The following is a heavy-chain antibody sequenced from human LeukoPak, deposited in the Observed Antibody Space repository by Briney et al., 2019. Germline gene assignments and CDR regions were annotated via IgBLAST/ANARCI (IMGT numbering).Heavy chain of an antibody. CDR1: GGSIRSYY. CDR3: ARGAHYYDSSGYYYYYYMDV. J-gene: IGHJ6*03. V-gene: IGHV4-4*09. Sequence: NPSETLSLTCTGSGGSIRSYYWSWIRQPPGKGLEWIGYIYTSGSTNYNPSLKSRVTISVDTSKNQFSLKLSSVTAADTAVYYCARGAHYYDSSGYYYYYYMDVWGKGTTVTVSS. CDR2: IYTSGST. D-gene: IGHD3-22*01.